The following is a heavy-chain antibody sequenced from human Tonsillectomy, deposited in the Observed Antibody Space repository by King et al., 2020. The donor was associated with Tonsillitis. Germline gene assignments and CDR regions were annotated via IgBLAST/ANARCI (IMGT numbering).Heavy chain of an antibody. CDR1: GGSITSGSYY. J-gene: IGHJ5*02. CDR2: LYTSGST. CDR3: ARGGDILTGGSLFDP. Sequence: VQLQESGPGLVKPSQTLSLTCSVSGGSITSGSYYWTWIRQPAGKGLEWIGRLYTSGSTTYNPSLESRVTISVDTSKNQFSLKRNSVTAADTAVYYCARGGDILTGGSLFDPWGQGTLVTVSS. V-gene: IGHV4-61*02. D-gene: IGHD3-9*01.